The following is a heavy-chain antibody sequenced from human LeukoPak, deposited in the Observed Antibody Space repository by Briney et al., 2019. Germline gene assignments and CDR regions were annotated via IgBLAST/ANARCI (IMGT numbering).Heavy chain of an antibody. CDR3: ARDRLIAAAGTAWYFDL. J-gene: IGHJ2*01. D-gene: IGHD6-13*01. Sequence: SVKVSCKASGGTFSSYAISWVRQAPGQGLEWMGGIIPIFGTANYAQKFQGRVTITTDESTSTAYMELSSLRSEDTAVYYCARDRLIAAAGTAWYFDLWGRGTLVTVSS. CDR2: IIPIFGTA. CDR1: GGTFSSYA. V-gene: IGHV1-69*05.